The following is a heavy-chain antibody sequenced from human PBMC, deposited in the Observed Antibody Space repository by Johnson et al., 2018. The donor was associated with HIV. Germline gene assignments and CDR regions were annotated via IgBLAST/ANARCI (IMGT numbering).Heavy chain of an antibody. D-gene: IGHD6-6*01. CDR2: IKQDGSEK. J-gene: IGHJ3*02. Sequence: VQLVESGGGFVQPGGSLRLSCAGSGITVSRNYMSWVRQAPGKGLEWVANIKQDGSEKYYVDSVKGRFTISRDNAKNTLYLQMNSLRAEDTAVYYCAKGPSSIAAPLWRYDAFDIWGQGTMVTVSS. V-gene: IGHV3-7*03. CDR3: AKGPSSIAAPLWRYDAFDI. CDR1: GITVSRNY.